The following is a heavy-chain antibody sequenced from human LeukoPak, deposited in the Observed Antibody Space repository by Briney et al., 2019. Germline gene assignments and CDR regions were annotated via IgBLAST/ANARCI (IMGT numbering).Heavy chain of an antibody. J-gene: IGHJ4*02. V-gene: IGHV1-58*01. CDR3: AADWKGYGDYGPPEL. CDR2: IVVGSGST. D-gene: IGHD4-17*01. Sequence: GTSVKVSCKASGFTFTSSAVQWVRQARGQRLEWIGWIVVGSGSTNYAQKFQERVTITRDMSTSTAYMELSSLRSEDTAVYYCAADWKGYGDYGPPELWGQGTLVTVSS. CDR1: GFTFTSSA.